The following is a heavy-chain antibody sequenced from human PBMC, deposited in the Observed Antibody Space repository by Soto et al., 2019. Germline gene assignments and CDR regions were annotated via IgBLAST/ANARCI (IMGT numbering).Heavy chain of an antibody. CDR2: IYYSGST. CDR3: ARGGYCSSTSCYPIDY. D-gene: IGHD2-2*01. V-gene: IGHV4-39*01. CDR1: GGSISSSSYY. Sequence: QLQLQESGPGLVKPSETLSLTCTVSGGSISSSSYYWGWIRQPPGKGLEWIGSIYYSGSTYYNPSLKSRVTISVDTSKNQFSLKLSSVTAADTAVYYCARGGYCSSTSCYPIDYWGQGTLVTVSS. J-gene: IGHJ4*02.